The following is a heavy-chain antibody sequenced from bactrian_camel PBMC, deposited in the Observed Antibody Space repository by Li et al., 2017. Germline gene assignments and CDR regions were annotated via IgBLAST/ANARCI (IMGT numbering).Heavy chain of an antibody. V-gene: IGHV3S40*01. D-gene: IGHD4*01. J-gene: IGHJ6*01. CDR3: ATLRSPYYSDYDPAPFRY. CDR1: GFKQNTAF. Sequence: DVQLVESGGGLVQAGGSLRLSCATSGFKQNTAFMRWVRQAPGKGLEWVATINYAGDSKYYADSVKGRFTIYRNNAKNTLYLEMNSLKSEDTALYYCATLRSPYYSDYDPAPFRYWGQGTQVTVS. CDR2: INYAGDSK.